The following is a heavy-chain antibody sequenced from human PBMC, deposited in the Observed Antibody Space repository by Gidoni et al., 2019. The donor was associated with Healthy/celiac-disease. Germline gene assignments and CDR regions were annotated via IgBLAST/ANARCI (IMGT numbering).Heavy chain of an antibody. V-gene: IGHV4-39*01. CDR3: ARPRLGLQTFDY. CDR2: IYYSGST. CDR1: GRSISSSSYD. Sequence: QLQLQESGPGLVKPSETLSLTCTVSGRSISSSSYDWGWIRQPPGKGLEWIGSIYYSGSTYYNPSLKSRVTISVDTSKNQFSLKLSSVTAADTAVYYCARPRLGLQTFDYWGQGTLVTVSS. D-gene: IGHD4-4*01. J-gene: IGHJ4*02.